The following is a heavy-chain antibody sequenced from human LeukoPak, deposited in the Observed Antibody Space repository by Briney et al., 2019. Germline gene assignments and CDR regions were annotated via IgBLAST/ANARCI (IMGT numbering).Heavy chain of an antibody. CDR1: GFPFTNAW. CDR3: TTMNHYGDNA. CDR2: IKSKADGGIT. Sequence: GGSLRLSCAAAGFPFTNAWMTWVRQAPGKGLEWVGRIKSKADGGITEYAAPVKGRFTISRDDSKNTLYLRLNSLKTEDTAVYYCTTMNHYGDNAWGQGTLVTVSS. D-gene: IGHD4-17*01. V-gene: IGHV3-15*05. J-gene: IGHJ4*02.